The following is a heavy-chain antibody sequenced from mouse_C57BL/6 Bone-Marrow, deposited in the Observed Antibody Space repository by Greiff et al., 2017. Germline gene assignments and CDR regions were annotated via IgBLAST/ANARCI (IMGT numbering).Heavy chain of an antibody. D-gene: IGHD1-2*01. V-gene: IGHV1-72*01. CDR3: ARAATRGFFFDY. CDR1: GYTFTSYW. J-gene: IGHJ2*01. Sequence: SCKASGYTFTSYWMHWVKQRPGRGLEWIGRIDPNSGGTKYNEKFKSKATLTVDKPSSTAYMQLSSLTSEDSAVYYCARAATRGFFFDYWGQGTTLTVSS. CDR2: IDPNSGGT.